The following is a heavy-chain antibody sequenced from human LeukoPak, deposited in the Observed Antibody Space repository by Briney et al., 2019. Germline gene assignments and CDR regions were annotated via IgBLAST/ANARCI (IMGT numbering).Heavy chain of an antibody. J-gene: IGHJ4*02. CDR3: ARDPGGYYDSSGVDY. V-gene: IGHV1-18*01. Sequence: PVASVKVSCKASGYTFTSYGISWVRQAPGQGLEWMGWISAYNGSTNYAQKLQGRVTMTTDTSTSTAYMELRSLRSDDTAVYYCARDPGGYYDSSGVDYWGQGTLVTVSS. CDR1: GYTFTSYG. D-gene: IGHD3-22*01. CDR2: ISAYNGST.